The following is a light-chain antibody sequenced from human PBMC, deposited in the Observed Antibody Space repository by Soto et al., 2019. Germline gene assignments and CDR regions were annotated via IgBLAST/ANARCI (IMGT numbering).Light chain of an antibody. Sequence: DIQMTQSPSTLSASVGYRFTITCRASQSISSWLAWYQQKPGKAPKLLIYGASSLESGVPSRFSGSGSGTEFTLTISSLQPDDFATCYCQQYNSYPITFGQGTQLEI. CDR1: QSISSW. CDR2: GAS. CDR3: QQYNSYPIT. V-gene: IGKV1-5*01. J-gene: IGKJ5*01.